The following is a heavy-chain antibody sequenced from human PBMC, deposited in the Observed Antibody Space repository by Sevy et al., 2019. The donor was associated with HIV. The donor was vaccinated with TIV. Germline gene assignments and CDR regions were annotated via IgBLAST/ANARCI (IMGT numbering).Heavy chain of an antibody. CDR3: AREGSGGSQNYAIDY. D-gene: IGHD3-16*01. CDR1: GFTFSSYE. Sequence: GGSLRLSCAASGFTFSSYEMNWVRQAPGKGLEWVSYITGSSNTIYYAASVEGRFTISRDNAKNSLYLQMNSLRAEDTAIYYCAREGSGGSQNYAIDYWGQGILVTVSS. J-gene: IGHJ4*02. CDR2: ITGSSNTI. V-gene: IGHV3-48*03.